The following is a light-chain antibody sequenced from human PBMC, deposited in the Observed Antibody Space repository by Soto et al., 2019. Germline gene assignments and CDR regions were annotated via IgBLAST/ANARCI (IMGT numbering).Light chain of an antibody. CDR2: DVG. CDR1: SNDVGGYNY. CDR3: CSYAGSYSLV. V-gene: IGLV2-11*01. J-gene: IGLJ2*01. Sequence: QSALTQPRSVSGSPGQSVTLSCTGTSNDVGGYNYVSWYQQYPGKAPTLMIHDVGKRPSGVPDRFSGSKSGNTASLIISGLQAEDEADYYCCSYAGSYSLVFGGGTKLTVL.